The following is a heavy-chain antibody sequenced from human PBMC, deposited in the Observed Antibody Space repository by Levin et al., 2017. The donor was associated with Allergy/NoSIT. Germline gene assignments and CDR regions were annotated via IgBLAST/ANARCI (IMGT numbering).Heavy chain of an antibody. V-gene: IGHV3-15*01. D-gene: IGHD5-12*01. CDR1: GFTFSNAW. CDR3: TTLVATIPYYYYYMDV. CDR2: IKSKTDGGTT. Sequence: GGSLRLSCAASGFTFSNAWMSWVRQAPGKGLEWVGRIKSKTDGGTTDYAAPVKGRFTISRDDSKNTLYLQMNSLKTEDTAVYYCTTLVATIPYYYYYMDVWGKGTTVTVSS. J-gene: IGHJ6*03.